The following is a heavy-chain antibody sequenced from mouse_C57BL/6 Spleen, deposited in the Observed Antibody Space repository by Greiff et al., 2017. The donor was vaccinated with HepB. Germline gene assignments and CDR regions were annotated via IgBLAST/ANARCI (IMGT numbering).Heavy chain of an antibody. V-gene: IGHV1-82*01. CDR2: IYPGDGDT. D-gene: IGHD1-1*01. CDR1: GYAFSSSW. J-gene: IGHJ2*01. CDR3: ARVNYYYGSSFYFDY. Sequence: VKLQQSGPELVKPGASVKISCKASGYAFSSSWMNWVKQRPGKGLEWIGRIYPGDGDTNYNGKFKGKATLTADKSSSTAYMQLSSLTSEDSAVYFCARVNYYYGSSFYFDYWGQGTTLTVSS.